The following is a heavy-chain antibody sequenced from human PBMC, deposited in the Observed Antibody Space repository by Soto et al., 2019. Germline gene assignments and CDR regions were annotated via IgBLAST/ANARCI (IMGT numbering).Heavy chain of an antibody. CDR3: ARDGPPTDY. CDR1: GYTFTSYA. V-gene: IGHV1-18*03. J-gene: IGHJ4*02. CDR2: ISAYNGNT. Sequence: QVQLVQSGAEVKKPGASVKVSCKASGYTFTSYAFSWVRQAPGQGLEWMGWISAYNGNTNYAQKLQGRVTMTTDTSTNTAYMELSSMRSDAMAVYYCARDGPPTDYWGQRTLVTVSS.